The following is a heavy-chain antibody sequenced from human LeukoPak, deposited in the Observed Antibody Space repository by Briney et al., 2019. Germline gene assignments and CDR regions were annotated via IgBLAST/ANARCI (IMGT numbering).Heavy chain of an antibody. CDR2: IKVSGGRT. CDR3: ASEPPESYYFDN. J-gene: IGHJ4*02. Sequence: ASVKVSCKASGYTFSGFYVHWVRQAPGQGLEWMGIIKVSGGRTEYAQKFQGRVTVTRDMPTSTVYMELNNLRSEDTAVYYCASEPPESYYFDNWGQGTLVTVSS. CDR1: GYTFSGFY. V-gene: IGHV1-46*01.